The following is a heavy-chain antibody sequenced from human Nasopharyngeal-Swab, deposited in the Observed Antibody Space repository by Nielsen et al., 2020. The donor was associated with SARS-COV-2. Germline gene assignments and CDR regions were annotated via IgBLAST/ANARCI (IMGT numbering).Heavy chain of an antibody. Sequence: GGSLRLSCAASGFTFSSYSMNWVRQAPGKGLEWVSSISSSSSYIYYADSVKGRFTISRDNAKNSLYLQMNSLRAEDTAVYYCARAGSSGWYYYFDYWGQGTLVTVSS. CDR3: ARAGSSGWYYYFDY. CDR1: GFTFSSYS. D-gene: IGHD6-19*01. CDR2: ISSSSSYI. V-gene: IGHV3-21*01. J-gene: IGHJ4*02.